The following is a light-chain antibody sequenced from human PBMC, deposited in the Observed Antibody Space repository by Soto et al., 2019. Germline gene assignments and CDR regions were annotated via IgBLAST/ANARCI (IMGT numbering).Light chain of an antibody. CDR1: QYINTR. V-gene: IGKV3-11*01. Sequence: EIVLSQSPSTLSSFPCDRVTLSCRASQYINTRLAWYQHRPGQAPRLLIYQTSIRAAGIPARFSASGSGTDFTLTISSLEPEDSAVYYCQQRHMWPITFGQGTRLEIK. J-gene: IGKJ5*01. CDR2: QTS. CDR3: QQRHMWPIT.